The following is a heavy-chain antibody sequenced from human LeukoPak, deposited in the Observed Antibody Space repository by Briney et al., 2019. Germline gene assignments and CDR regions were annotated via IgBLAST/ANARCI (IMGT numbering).Heavy chain of an antibody. J-gene: IGHJ3*02. CDR1: GFAFNKAW. CDR3: ARDEPSVVTAVNYAFDI. V-gene: IGHV3-15*06. Sequence: GGSLRLSCVASGFAFNKAWLHWVRQAPGKGLEWIGRIKSETNGGTTNYAAPVRGRFTISRDDSKNTVYLQMNSLRAEDTAVYYCARDEPSVVTAVNYAFDIWGQGTMVTVSS. CDR2: IKSETNGGTT. D-gene: IGHD2-21*02.